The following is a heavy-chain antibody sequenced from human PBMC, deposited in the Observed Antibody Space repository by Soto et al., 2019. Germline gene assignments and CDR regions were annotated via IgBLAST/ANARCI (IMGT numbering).Heavy chain of an antibody. CDR3: AEDGGDSFDAFDI. CDR2: ISYDGSEK. CDR1: GFTFNFFG. Sequence: QEQPVESGGGVVQAGRSLRLSCAASGFTFNFFGMHWVRQAPGKGLEWVAVISYDGSEKYYADSVKGRFTMSRDNSKNMVYLEMSSLRREDTSGYSCAEDGGDSFDAFDIWGHGTMVTVSS. D-gene: IGHD2-15*01. V-gene: IGHV3-30*18. J-gene: IGHJ3*02.